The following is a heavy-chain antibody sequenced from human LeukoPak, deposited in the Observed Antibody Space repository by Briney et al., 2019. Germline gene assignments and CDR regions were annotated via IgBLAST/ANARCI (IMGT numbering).Heavy chain of an antibody. CDR1: GGSFSGYY. CDR3: ARGRISSWYYYYMDV. D-gene: IGHD6-13*01. V-gene: IGHV4-34*01. CDR2: INHSGST. Sequence: PSEPLSLTCAVYGGSFSGYYWSWLRPPPGKGLEWIGEINHSGSTNYNPSLKSRVTISVDTSKNQFSLKLSSVTAADTAVYYCARGRISSWYYYYMDVWGKGTTVTVSS. J-gene: IGHJ6*03.